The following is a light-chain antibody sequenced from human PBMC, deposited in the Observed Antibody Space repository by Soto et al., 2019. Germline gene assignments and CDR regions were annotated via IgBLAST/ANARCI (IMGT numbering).Light chain of an antibody. CDR1: QNISSN. V-gene: IGKV3-15*01. CDR3: QQHNHWPIT. Sequence: EIVMTQSPATLSLSPGERATLSCRASQNISSNLAWYQQKPGQAPRLLIYGASTRATGTPARFSGSGSGTEFTLTINSLQSEDSAVYYCQQHNHWPITFGQGTRLEIK. J-gene: IGKJ5*01. CDR2: GAS.